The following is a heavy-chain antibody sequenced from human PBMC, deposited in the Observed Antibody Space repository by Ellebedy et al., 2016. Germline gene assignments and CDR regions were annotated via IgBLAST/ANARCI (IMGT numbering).Heavy chain of an antibody. J-gene: IGHJ4*02. CDR2: IYYSGST. D-gene: IGHD2-2*01. CDR3: ASGGDGGGTTDY. V-gene: IGHV4-59*01. Sequence: SETLSLXXTVSGGSISSYYWSWIRQPPGKGLEWIGYIYYSGSTNYNPSLKSRVTISVDTSKNQFSLKLSSVTAADPAVYYCASGGDGGGTTDYWGQGTLVTVSS. CDR1: GGSISSYY.